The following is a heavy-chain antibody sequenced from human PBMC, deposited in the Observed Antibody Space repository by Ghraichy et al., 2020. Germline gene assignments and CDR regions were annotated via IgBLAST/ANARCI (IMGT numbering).Heavy chain of an antibody. CDR2: INHGGGT. CDR3: ALMRGTERDFDF. V-gene: IGHV4-34*01. Sequence: DCMEKINHGGGTNFNPSLKSRVTVSLDTSKNHFSLKLISVTAADAAVYYCALMRGTERDFDFWGQGTLVT. J-gene: IGHJ4*02. D-gene: IGHD3-16*01.